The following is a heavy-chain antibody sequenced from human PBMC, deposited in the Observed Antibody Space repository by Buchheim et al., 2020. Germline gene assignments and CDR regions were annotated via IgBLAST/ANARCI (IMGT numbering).Heavy chain of an antibody. CDR3: ARDVGNSYGYYYYYYMDV. V-gene: IGHV3-7*01. D-gene: IGHD5-18*01. CDR2: IKQDGSEK. CDR1: GFTFSSYW. J-gene: IGHJ6*03. Sequence: EVQLVESGGGLVQPGGSLRLSCAASGFTFSSYWMSWVRQAPGKGLEWVANIKQDGSEKYYVDSVKGRFTISRDNAKNSLYLQMNSLRAEDTAVYYYARDVGNSYGYYYYYYMDVWGKGTT.